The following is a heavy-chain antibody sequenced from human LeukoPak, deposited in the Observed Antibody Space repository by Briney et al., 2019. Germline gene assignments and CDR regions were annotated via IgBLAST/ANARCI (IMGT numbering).Heavy chain of an antibody. Sequence: PGGSLRLSCAASGFTFINYAMSWIRQAPGKGLEWISYISPSGTTMYYVDSVRGRFIISRDNAKDSLYLQMNSLRVEDTAVYYCARDPRGPDYWGQGTLVTVSS. CDR1: GFTFINYA. CDR3: ARDPRGPDY. CDR2: ISPSGTTM. J-gene: IGHJ4*02. V-gene: IGHV3-11*04.